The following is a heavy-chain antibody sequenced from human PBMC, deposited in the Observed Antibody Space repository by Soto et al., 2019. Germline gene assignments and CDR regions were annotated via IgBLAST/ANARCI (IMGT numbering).Heavy chain of an antibody. CDR2: IYDSGNT. V-gene: IGHV4-31*11. CDR1: GGSISRGGYY. CDR3: TRSRLIDS. J-gene: IGHJ4*02. Sequence: SETLSLTCAVSGGSISRGGYYWSWIRQHPGKGLEWIGYIYDSGNTYYNPSLKSRVTISVDTSKNQFSLNVGSVTADDAAVYYCTRSRLIDSWGQGTLVTVSS. D-gene: IGHD5-12*01.